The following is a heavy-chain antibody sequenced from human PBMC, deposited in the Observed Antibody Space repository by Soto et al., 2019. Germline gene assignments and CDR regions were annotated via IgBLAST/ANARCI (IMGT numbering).Heavy chain of an antibody. CDR2: IDTSGTKI. CDR3: ASHYDMWSGYLSPVDY. Sequence: GVSLRLSCAASGYTFSDYYMRWIRQAPGKGLEWISYIDTSGTKIYYADSVKGRFTITRDNAKNSLYLEMNSLRDEDTAVYYCASHYDMWSGYLSPVDYWGQGTLVTVSS. CDR1: GYTFSDYY. D-gene: IGHD3-3*01. J-gene: IGHJ4*02. V-gene: IGHV3-11*01.